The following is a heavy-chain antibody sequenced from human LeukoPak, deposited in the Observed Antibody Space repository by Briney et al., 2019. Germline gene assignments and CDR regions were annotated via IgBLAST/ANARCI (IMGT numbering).Heavy chain of an antibody. D-gene: IGHD2-15*01. CDR1: GFTFGSYA. Sequence: PGRSLRLSCAASGFTFGSYAMHWVRQAPGKGLEWVAVISYDGRNKYYADSVKGRFTISRDNSKNTLYLQMNSLRAEDTAVYYCARGPIVVVAALEYAEHFQHWGQGPLVMVTS. J-gene: IGHJ1*01. CDR3: ARGPIVVVAALEYAEHFQH. CDR2: ISYDGRNK. V-gene: IGHV3-30*04.